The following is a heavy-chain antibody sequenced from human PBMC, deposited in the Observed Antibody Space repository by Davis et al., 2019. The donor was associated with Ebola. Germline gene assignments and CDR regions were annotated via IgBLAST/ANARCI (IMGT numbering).Heavy chain of an antibody. CDR1: GGTFSSYT. Sequence: SVKVSCKASGGTFSSYTISWVRQAPGQGLGWMGRIIPILGIANYAQKFQGRVTITADKSTSTAYMELSSLRSEDTAVYYCARDRNGGSYDFDYWGQGTLVTVSS. CDR3: ARDRNGGSYDFDY. D-gene: IGHD1-26*01. J-gene: IGHJ4*02. CDR2: IIPILGIA. V-gene: IGHV1-69*04.